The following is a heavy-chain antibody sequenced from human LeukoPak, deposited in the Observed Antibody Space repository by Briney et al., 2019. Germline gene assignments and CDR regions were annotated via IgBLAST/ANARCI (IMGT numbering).Heavy chain of an antibody. D-gene: IGHD2-21*02. CDR3: ARALCSGDCYWATYFDY. V-gene: IGHV3-11*04. J-gene: IGHJ4*02. CDR2: ISSSGSTI. CDR1: GFTFSDYY. Sequence: PGGSLRLSCAASGFTFSDYYMTWIRQAPGKGLEWDSYISSSGSTIYYADSVKGRFTISRDNAKNSLYLQMNSLRAEDTAVYYCARALCSGDCYWATYFDYWGQGTLITVSS.